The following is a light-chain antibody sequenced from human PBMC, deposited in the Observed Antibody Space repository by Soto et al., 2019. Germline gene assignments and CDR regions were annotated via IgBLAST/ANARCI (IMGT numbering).Light chain of an antibody. CDR1: QSVSSSY. V-gene: IGKV3-20*01. CDR3: QQYGSSPFT. Sequence: EIVLTQSPGTLSLSPGERATLSCRASQSVSSSYLAWFQQKPGQATRLLIYAASSRATGIPASFSGSWSGTDFTLSISRLEPEDFAVYYCQQYGSSPFTFGPGTKVDIK. J-gene: IGKJ3*01. CDR2: AAS.